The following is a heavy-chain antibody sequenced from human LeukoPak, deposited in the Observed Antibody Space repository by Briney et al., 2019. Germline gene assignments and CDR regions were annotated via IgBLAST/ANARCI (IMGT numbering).Heavy chain of an antibody. D-gene: IGHD3-22*01. Sequence: SETLSLTCAVSGYSISSGYYWGWIRQPPGKRLEWIGSIYHSGSTYYNPSLKSRVTISVDTSKNQFSLKLSSVTAADTAVYYCARDAWKTYYYDSSGYYFDAFDIWGQGTMVTVSS. CDR3: ARDAWKTYYYDSSGYYFDAFDI. CDR1: GYSISSGYY. V-gene: IGHV4-38-2*02. CDR2: IYHSGST. J-gene: IGHJ3*02.